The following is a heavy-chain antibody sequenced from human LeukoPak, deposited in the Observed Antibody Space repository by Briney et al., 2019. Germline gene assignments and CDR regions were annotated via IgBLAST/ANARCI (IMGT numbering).Heavy chain of an antibody. CDR2: IYYSGNT. CDR1: GYSISSSNW. V-gene: IGHV4-28*03. Sequence: SDTLSLTCAVSGYSISSSNWWGWIRQPPGKGLEWIGYIYYSGNTDYNSSLKSRVTMSLDTSKNQFSLKLSSVTAADTAVYYCARDQYYYGSGSYAFDIWGQGTMVTVSS. CDR3: ARDQYYYGSGSYAFDI. D-gene: IGHD3-10*01. J-gene: IGHJ3*02.